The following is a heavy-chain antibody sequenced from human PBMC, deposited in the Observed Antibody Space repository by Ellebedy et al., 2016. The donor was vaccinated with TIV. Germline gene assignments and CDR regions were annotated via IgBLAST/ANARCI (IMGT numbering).Heavy chain of an antibody. J-gene: IGHJ1*01. CDR2: ISSSSSYT. Sequence: GGSLRLSXAASGFTFSSYWMHWVRQAPGKGLEWVSYISSSSSYTNYADSVKGRFTISRDNAKNSLYLQMNSLRAEDTAVYYCARGGVGTMIVVAGGFQHWGQGTLVTVSS. CDR3: ARGGVGTMIVVAGGFQH. D-gene: IGHD3-22*01. CDR1: GFTFSSYW. V-gene: IGHV3-21*05.